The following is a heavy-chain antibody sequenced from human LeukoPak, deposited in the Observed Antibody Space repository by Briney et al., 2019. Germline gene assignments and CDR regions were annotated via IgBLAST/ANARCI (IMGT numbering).Heavy chain of an antibody. V-gene: IGHV3-15*07. CDR1: GFTFSNAW. CDR2: IKSKTGGGTT. Sequence: TTGGSLRLSCAASGFTFSNAWMNWVRQAPGKGLEWVGRIKSKTGGGTTDYAAPVKGRFTISRDDSKNTLYLQMNSLKTEDTAVYYCTTGGGHPYWGQGTLVTVSS. CDR3: TTGGGHPY. J-gene: IGHJ4*02. D-gene: IGHD4-23*01.